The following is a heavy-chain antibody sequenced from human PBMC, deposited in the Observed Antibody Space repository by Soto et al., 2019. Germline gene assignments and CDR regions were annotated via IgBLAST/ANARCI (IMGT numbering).Heavy chain of an antibody. Sequence: QVQLQESGPGLVKPSQTLSLTCTVSGGSISSGDYYWSWIRQPPGKGLEWIGFIYYSGGTYYKPSLKSRVTISVDTSKNKFSLNLSSVTAADTPVYDCARASTGELWVYANWFDPWGPGTLVTVSS. V-gene: IGHV4-30-4*01. CDR3: ARASTGELWVYANWFDP. CDR2: IYYSGGT. CDR1: GGSISSGDYY. J-gene: IGHJ5*02. D-gene: IGHD3-16*01.